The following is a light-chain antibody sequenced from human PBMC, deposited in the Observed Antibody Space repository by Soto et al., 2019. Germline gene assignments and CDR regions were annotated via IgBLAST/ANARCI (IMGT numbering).Light chain of an antibody. J-gene: IGKJ1*01. Sequence: DIQMTQSPSTLSASVGDRVTITCRASQSISSWLAWYQQKPGKAPKLLIYDASSLESGVPSRFSGSGSGTKFTPPHSSLQADEFATYYCQQYRTVGQGTKVEIK. CDR3: QQYRT. V-gene: IGKV1-5*01. CDR2: DAS. CDR1: QSISSW.